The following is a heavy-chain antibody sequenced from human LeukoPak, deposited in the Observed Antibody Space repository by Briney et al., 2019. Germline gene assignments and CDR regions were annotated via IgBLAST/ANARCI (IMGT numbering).Heavy chain of an antibody. CDR2: MYYSGST. D-gene: IGHD3-22*01. Sequence: SQTLSLTCTVSGGSISSGDYYWSWIRQPPGKGLEWIAYMYYSGSTYYNPSLKSRVTMSADTSKNQLSLKLSSVTAADTAVYHCARPYYYDSRIDPWGQGILVTVSS. V-gene: IGHV4-30-4*01. CDR1: GGSISSGDYY. J-gene: IGHJ5*02. CDR3: ARPYYYDSRIDP.